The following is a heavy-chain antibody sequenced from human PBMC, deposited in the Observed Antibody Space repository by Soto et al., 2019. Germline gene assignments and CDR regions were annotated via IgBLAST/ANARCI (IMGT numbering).Heavy chain of an antibody. CDR1: GGSISSGDYY. Sequence: PSETLSLTCTVSGGSISSGDYYWSWIRQPPGKGLEWIGYIYYSGSTYYNPSLKSRVTISVDTSRNQFSLKLSSVTAADTAVYYCASGYDFWSGYYTYPDYFDYWGQGTLVTVSS. J-gene: IGHJ4*02. CDR2: IYYSGST. CDR3: ASGYDFWSGYYTYPDYFDY. D-gene: IGHD3-3*01. V-gene: IGHV4-30-4*01.